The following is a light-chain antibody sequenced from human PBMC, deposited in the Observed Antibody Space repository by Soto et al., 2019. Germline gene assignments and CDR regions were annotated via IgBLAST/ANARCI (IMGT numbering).Light chain of an antibody. Sequence: EIVLTQSPGTLSLSPGERATLSCRASQSVSSSYLAWYQQKPGQAPRLLIYGASSRATGIPDRFSGGGSGTDFTLTVSRLEPEDSAVYYCQQYGRSPWTFGQGTKV. J-gene: IGKJ1*01. CDR3: QQYGRSPWT. CDR1: QSVSSSY. V-gene: IGKV3-20*01. CDR2: GAS.